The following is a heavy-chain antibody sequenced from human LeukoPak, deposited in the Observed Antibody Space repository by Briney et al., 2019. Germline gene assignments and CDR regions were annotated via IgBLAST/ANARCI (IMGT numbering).Heavy chain of an antibody. CDR2: IIPIFGPA. D-gene: IGHD4-23*01. CDR3: ARDDRLWGGNPNMDV. CDR1: GGTFSSYA. V-gene: IGHV1-69*05. J-gene: IGHJ6*03. Sequence: SVKVSRKASGGTFSSYAISWVRQAPGQGLEWMGRIIPIFGPANYPQNFQGRVTISTDKSTTTVYMELSSLRFDDTAVYYCARDDRLWGGNPNMDVWGKGTTVTVS.